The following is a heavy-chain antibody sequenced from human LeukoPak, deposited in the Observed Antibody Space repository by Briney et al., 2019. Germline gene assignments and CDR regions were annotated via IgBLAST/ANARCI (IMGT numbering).Heavy chain of an antibody. CDR1: GLTFSNYG. CDR2: ISYDGSNK. J-gene: IGHJ6*03. D-gene: IGHD1-26*01. CDR3: AKYPGGFTGIVNYYHMDV. V-gene: IGHV3-30*18. Sequence: GGSLRLSCAASGLTFSNYGMHWVRQAPGKGLEWVAVISYDGSNKYYTDSVKGRFTISRDNSKNTLFLQMNSLRAEDTALYYCAKYPGGFTGIVNYYHMDVWGKGTTVTVSS.